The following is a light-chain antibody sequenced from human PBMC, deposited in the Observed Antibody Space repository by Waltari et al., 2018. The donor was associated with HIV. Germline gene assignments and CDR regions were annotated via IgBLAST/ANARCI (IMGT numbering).Light chain of an antibody. J-gene: IGLJ3*02. CDR3: NSYAGSNNWV. Sequence: QSALTQPPSASGSPGPSVTLSCTGTSRAVGGSKYVSWYQQHPGKAPKLMIYEVNKRPSGVPDRFSGSKSANTASLTVSGLQADDEADYYCNSYAGSNNWVFGGGTKLTVL. CDR2: EVN. CDR1: SRAVGGSKY. V-gene: IGLV2-8*01.